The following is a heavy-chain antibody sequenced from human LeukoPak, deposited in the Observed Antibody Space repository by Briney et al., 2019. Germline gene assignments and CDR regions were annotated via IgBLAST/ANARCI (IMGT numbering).Heavy chain of an antibody. CDR1: GGSISSYY. Sequence: SETLSLTCTVSGGSISSYYWSWIRQPAGKGLEWIGRIYTSGSTNYDPSLKSRVTMSVDTSKNQFSLKLSSVTAADTAVYYCARDLIGDVLHDAFDIWGQGTMVTVSS. J-gene: IGHJ3*02. D-gene: IGHD7-27*01. CDR3: ARDLIGDVLHDAFDI. V-gene: IGHV4-4*07. CDR2: IYTSGST.